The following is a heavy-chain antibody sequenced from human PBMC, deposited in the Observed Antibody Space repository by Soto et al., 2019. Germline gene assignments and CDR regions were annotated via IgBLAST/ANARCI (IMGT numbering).Heavy chain of an antibody. CDR3: AKTLNPRYRSSWYLDY. J-gene: IGHJ4*02. CDR1: GFTFSSYG. Sequence: PGGSLRLSCAASGFTFSSYGMHLVRQSPGKGLEWVAVISYDGSNKYYADSVKGRFTISRDNSKNTLYLQMNSLRAEDTAVYYCAKTLNPRYRSSWYLDYWGQGTLVTFSS. V-gene: IGHV3-30*18. CDR2: ISYDGSNK. D-gene: IGHD6-13*01.